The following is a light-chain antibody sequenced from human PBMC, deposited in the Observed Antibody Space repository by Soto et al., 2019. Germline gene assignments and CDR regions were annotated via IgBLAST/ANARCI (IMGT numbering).Light chain of an antibody. J-gene: IGKJ1*01. Sequence: DIQMTQSPSSLSASVGDRVTITCRASQSISTYVKWYQQKPGKTPKLLIYAASSLQSEVPSRFSGSGSGTDFTRTIGSLRTADFAIYYCPQNYSAPWKFGQGTKVDIK. CDR1: QSISTY. V-gene: IGKV1-39*01. CDR2: AAS. CDR3: PQNYSAPWK.